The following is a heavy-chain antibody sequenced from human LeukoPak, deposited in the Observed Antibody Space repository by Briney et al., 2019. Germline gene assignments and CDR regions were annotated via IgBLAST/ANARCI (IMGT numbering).Heavy chain of an antibody. CDR2: ISSSGSTT. D-gene: IGHD2-15*01. V-gene: IGHV3-48*01. CDR1: GFTFSSYG. J-gene: IGHJ4*02. CDR3: ARVDCSGGSCYVDY. Sequence: PGGSLRLSCAASGFTFSSYGMNWVRQAPGKGLEWVSYISSSGSTTYYADSVKGRFTISRDNSKNTLYLQMNSLRAEDTAVYYCARVDCSGGSCYVDYWGQGTLVTVSS.